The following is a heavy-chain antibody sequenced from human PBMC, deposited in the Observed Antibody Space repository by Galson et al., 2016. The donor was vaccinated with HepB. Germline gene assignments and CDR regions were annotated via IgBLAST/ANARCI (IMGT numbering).Heavy chain of an antibody. D-gene: IGHD3-10*01. J-gene: IGHJ4*02. Sequence: SLRLSCAASGLSFSSHDMHWVRQVPVKGLGWVAVIHYDGIATFYADSVKGRFTISRDTSTNTLYLQMNSLTAEDTAVYYCARGAWYGSTETGYWGQGTLVTVSS. CDR3: ARGAWYGSTETGY. CDR1: GLSFSSHD. CDR2: IHYDGIAT. V-gene: IGHV3-33*08.